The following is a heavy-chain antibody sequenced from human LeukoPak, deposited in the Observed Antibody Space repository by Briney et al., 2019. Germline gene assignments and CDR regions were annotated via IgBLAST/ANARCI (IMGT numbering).Heavy chain of an antibody. J-gene: IGHJ4*02. CDR3: ASGPDFYYYDSSGYWGYFDY. CDR2: ISYDGSNK. V-gene: IGHV3-30-3*01. CDR1: GFTFSSYA. D-gene: IGHD3-22*01. Sequence: RPGGSLRLSCAASGFTFSSYAMHWVRQAPGKGLEWVAVISYDGSNKYYADSVKGRFTISRDNSKNTLYLQMNSLRAEDTAVYYCASGPDFYYYDSSGYWGYFDYWGQGTLVTVSS.